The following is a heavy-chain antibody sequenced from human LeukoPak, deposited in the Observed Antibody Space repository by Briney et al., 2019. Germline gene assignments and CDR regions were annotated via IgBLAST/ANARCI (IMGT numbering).Heavy chain of an antibody. Sequence: ASVKVSSKASGYTFTSYGIGWVRHAPGQGLEWMGWISSYNGNTNYAQKFQGRVSMTTDTSTNIAYLELTGLGSDDTDVYYCARGAPYDDQLGVETWGQGTLVTVSS. CDR3: ARGAPYDDQLGVET. CDR2: ISSYNGNT. D-gene: IGHD1-1*01. J-gene: IGHJ5*02. CDR1: GYTFTSYG. V-gene: IGHV1-18*01.